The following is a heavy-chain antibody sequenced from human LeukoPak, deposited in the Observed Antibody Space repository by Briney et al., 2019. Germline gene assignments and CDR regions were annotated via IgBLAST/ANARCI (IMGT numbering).Heavy chain of an antibody. D-gene: IGHD1-26*01. CDR3: ARVGGSLYYYYGMDV. CDR1: GFTFSSYA. J-gene: IGHJ6*02. V-gene: IGHV3-30-3*01. Sequence: GGSLRLSCAAYGFTFSSYAMHWVRQAPCKGLEWVAVISYDGSNKYYADSVKGRFTISRDNAKNSLYLQMNSLRAEDTAVYYCARVGGSLYYYYGMDVWGQGTTVTVSS. CDR2: ISYDGSNK.